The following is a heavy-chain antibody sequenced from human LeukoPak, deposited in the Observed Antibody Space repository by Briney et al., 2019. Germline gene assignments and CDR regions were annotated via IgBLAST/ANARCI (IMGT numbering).Heavy chain of an antibody. Sequence: PGGSLRLSCAASGFTFSSYSMNWVRQAPGKGLEWVSSISSTSSHIYYADSVKGRFTTSRDNAKNSLYLQMNSLRAEDTAVYYCARVVPGTGFFYWGQGTLVTVSS. CDR3: ARVVPGTGFFY. D-gene: IGHD2-8*02. V-gene: IGHV3-21*01. CDR2: ISSTSSHI. CDR1: GFTFSSYS. J-gene: IGHJ4*02.